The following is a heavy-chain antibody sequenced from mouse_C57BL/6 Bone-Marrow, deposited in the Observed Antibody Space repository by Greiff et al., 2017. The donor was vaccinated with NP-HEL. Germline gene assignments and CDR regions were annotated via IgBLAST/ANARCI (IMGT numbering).Heavy chain of an antibody. Sequence: VQLQQSGAELARPGASVKMSCKASGYTFTSYTMHWVKQRPGQGLEWIGYINPSSGYTKYNQKFKDKATLTADKSSSTAYMQLSSLTSEDSAVYYCARSNLLLRFWYFDVWGTGTTVTVSS. CDR1: GYTFTSYT. V-gene: IGHV1-4*01. CDR3: ARSNLLLRFWYFDV. CDR2: INPSSGYT. J-gene: IGHJ1*03. D-gene: IGHD1-1*01.